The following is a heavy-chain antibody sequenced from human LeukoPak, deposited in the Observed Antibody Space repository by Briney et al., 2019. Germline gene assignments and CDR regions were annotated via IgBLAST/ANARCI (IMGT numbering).Heavy chain of an antibody. CDR2: VNGGGSST. V-gene: IGHV3-23*01. CDR3: AKGTVVTLDS. J-gene: IGHJ4*02. D-gene: IGHD4-23*01. CDR1: GFTFSASA. Sequence: QPGGSLRLSCAASGFTFSASAMNWVRQAPGKGLEWVSSVNGGGSSTYYADSVKGRFTISRDNSRNTLYLQMNSLRVEGTAVYYCAKGTVVTLDSWDQGTLVTVSS.